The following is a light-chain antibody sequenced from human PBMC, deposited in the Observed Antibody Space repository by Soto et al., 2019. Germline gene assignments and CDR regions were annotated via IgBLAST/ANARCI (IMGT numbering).Light chain of an antibody. Sequence: DIVMTQSPDSLAVSLGERATINCKSSQSLLAKSYNKNDLAWYQQKPGQPLKLLIHWASTRESGVPDRFSGSGSGTDFTLTISSLQAEDVAAYYCQQYYSLPRTFGGGTKVEIK. V-gene: IGKV4-1*01. CDR1: QSLLAKSYNKND. CDR3: QQYYSLPRT. CDR2: WAS. J-gene: IGKJ4*01.